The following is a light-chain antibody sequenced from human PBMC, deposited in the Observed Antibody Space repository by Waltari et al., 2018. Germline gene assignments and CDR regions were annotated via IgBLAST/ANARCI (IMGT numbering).Light chain of an antibody. Sequence: EIVLTQSPATLSVSPGERATLSCWASQSIRSTLAWYQQEPGQAPRLLIYDASTRATGIPGRFSGSGSGTYFTLTISSLQSEDFAVYYCQQYTNWPLTFGGGTKVEI. CDR2: DAS. CDR3: QQYTNWPLT. J-gene: IGKJ4*01. V-gene: IGKV3D-15*01. CDR1: QSIRST.